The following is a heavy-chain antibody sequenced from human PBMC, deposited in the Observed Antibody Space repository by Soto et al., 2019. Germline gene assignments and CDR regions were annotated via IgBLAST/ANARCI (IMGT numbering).Heavy chain of an antibody. J-gene: IGHJ4*02. D-gene: IGHD3-3*01. V-gene: IGHV4-39*01. Sequence: SETLSLTCTVSGGSVSSSSYYWGWVRQPPGKGLEWIGSVYYSGSTYYNPSLESRVTISVDKSKNQFSLKLMSLSAADTDVYNCGRLEGLATISYYFDYWGKGALVTFPS. CDR1: GGSVSSSSYY. CDR3: GRLEGLATISYYFDY. CDR2: VYYSGST.